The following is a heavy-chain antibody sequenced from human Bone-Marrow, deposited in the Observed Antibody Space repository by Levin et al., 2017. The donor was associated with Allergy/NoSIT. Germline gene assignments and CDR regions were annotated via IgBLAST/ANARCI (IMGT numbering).Heavy chain of an antibody. Sequence: MSGGSLRLSCAASGFTFSSYSMNWVRQAPGKGLEWVSSISSSSSYIYYADSVKGRFTISRDNAKNSLYLQMNSLRAEDTAVYYCARDRIYSGYDFFYWGQGTLVTVSS. CDR1: GFTFSSYS. D-gene: IGHD5-12*01. J-gene: IGHJ4*02. CDR3: ARDRIYSGYDFFY. CDR2: ISSSSSYI. V-gene: IGHV3-21*01.